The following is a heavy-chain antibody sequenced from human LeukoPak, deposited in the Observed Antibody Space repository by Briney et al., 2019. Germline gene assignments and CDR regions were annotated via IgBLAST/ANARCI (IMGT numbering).Heavy chain of an antibody. J-gene: IGHJ6*02. CDR1: GYTFTSYY. D-gene: IGHD6-25*01. V-gene: IGHV1-46*01. CDR2: INPSGGST. Sequence: ASVKVSCKASGYTFTSYYMHWVRQAPGQGLEWMGIINPSGGSTSYAQKFQGRVTMTRDTSTSTVYMELSRLRSDDTAVYYCARGGYSSGWHRYYAMDVWGQGTTVTVSS. CDR3: ARGGYSSGWHRYYAMDV.